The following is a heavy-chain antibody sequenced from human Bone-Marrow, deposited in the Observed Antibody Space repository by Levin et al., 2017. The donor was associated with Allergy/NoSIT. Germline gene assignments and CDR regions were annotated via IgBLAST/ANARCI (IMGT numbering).Heavy chain of an antibody. CDR1: EFIFSRYP. CDR2: MSHDGNFR. Sequence: GGSLRLSCVASEFIFSRYPMHWVRQAPGKGLEWVAVMSHDGNFRSYGDSVKGRFTISRDNSEDTLYLQMNNLRPEDTAIYYCARGSGSYPWAVFDYWGQGTLVTVSS. J-gene: IGHJ4*02. V-gene: IGHV3-30*04. D-gene: IGHD1-26*01. CDR3: ARGSGSYPWAVFDY.